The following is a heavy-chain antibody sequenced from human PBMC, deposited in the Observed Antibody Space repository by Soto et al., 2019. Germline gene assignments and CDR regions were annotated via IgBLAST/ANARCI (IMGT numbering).Heavy chain of an antibody. Sequence: DVQVVESGGGLVQPGGSLRLSCAVSGFRFSDYWMTWVRQAPGKGLEWVANINKEGGDVGYGASVKGRITISRDNAKRSMYLQMNSLRDEDTAVYYCVRNSGWYNLDHWGQGTLVTVSS. CDR1: GFRFSDYW. CDR3: VRNSGWYNLDH. V-gene: IGHV3-7*03. J-gene: IGHJ4*02. CDR2: INKEGGDV. D-gene: IGHD6-19*01.